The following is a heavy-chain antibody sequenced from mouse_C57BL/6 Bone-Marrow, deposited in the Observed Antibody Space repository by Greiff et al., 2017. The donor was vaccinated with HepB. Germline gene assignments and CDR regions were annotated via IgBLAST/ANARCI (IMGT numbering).Heavy chain of an antibody. CDR1: GYAFSSYW. D-gene: IGHD2-3*01. CDR2: IYPGDGDT. V-gene: IGHV1-80*01. Sequence: VQLVESGAELVKPGASVKISCKASGYAFSSYWMNWVKQRPGKGLEWIGQIYPGDGDTNYNGKFKGKATLTADKSSSTAYMQLSSLTSEDSAVYFCAKGGGWLLRGFDYWGQGTTLTVSS. J-gene: IGHJ2*01. CDR3: AKGGGWLLRGFDY.